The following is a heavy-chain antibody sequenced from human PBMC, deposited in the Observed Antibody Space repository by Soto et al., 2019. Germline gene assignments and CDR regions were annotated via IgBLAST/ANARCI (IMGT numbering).Heavy chain of an antibody. Sequence: QVQLVQSGAEVKKPGSSVKVSCKTSGGTFSNDIFTWVRQAPGQGLEWMGRIIPLLDITNYAQKFQGRVTITQXKXTXTXXMELNSLRSEDTAVYYCARDSPIGSTFSGYEAIDYWGQGTLVTVSS. D-gene: IGHD5-12*01. J-gene: IGHJ4*02. CDR2: IIPLLDIT. CDR3: ARDSPIGSTFSGYEAIDY. V-gene: IGHV1-69*08. CDR1: GGTFSNDI.